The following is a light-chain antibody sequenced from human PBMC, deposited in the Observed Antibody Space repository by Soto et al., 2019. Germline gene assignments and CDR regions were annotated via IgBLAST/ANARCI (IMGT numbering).Light chain of an antibody. J-gene: IGKJ1*01. CDR2: KAS. CDR3: QQYNSYTRT. V-gene: IGKV1-5*03. Sequence: DIQMTQSPSTLSASVGDRVTITCRASQSISSWLAWYQQKPGKAPKLLIYKASSIKSEVPSRISGSGSGTEFSLTISSLQPDDFATYYCQQYNSYTRTFGQGTKVE. CDR1: QSISSW.